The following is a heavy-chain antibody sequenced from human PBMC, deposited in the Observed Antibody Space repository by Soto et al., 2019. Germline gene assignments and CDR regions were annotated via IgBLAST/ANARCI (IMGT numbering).Heavy chain of an antibody. V-gene: IGHV3-21*01. Sequence: EGQLVESGGGLVEPGGSLRLSCAASGFIFSSSDMTWVRQAPGKGLEYVSSINYNGIYTFYAEPAKGRFTISRDNAKKSLYLQMYSLTAEDTAVYFCARKSNPDISGYDYFDYCGQGTLVIVSS. CDR1: GFIFSSSD. CDR2: INYNGIYT. J-gene: IGHJ4*02. CDR3: ARKSNPDISGYDYFDY. D-gene: IGHD3-22*01.